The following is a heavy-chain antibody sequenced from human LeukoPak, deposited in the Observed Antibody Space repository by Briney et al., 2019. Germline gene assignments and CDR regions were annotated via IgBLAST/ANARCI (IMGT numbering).Heavy chain of an antibody. CDR3: ARERPGIAVAGTSYGMDV. V-gene: IGHV3-53*01. D-gene: IGHD6-19*01. CDR2: IYSGGST. CDR1: GFTVSSNY. J-gene: IGHJ6*02. Sequence: GGSLRLSCAASGFTVSSNYMSWVRHAPGEGLEWGSVIYSGGSTYYTDSVKGRFTISRDNSKNTLYLQMNSLRAEDTAVYYCARERPGIAVAGTSYGMDVWGQGTTVTVSS.